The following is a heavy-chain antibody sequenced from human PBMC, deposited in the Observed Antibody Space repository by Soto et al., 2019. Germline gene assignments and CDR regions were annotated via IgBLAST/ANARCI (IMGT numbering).Heavy chain of an antibody. Sequence: PGGSLRLSCAASTFTFSDYYMSWIRQAPGKGLEWVSYISGGGTSIYYADSVKGRFTISRDNSKNTVYLQMNSLRAEDTAVYYCARAPFTIYDTSGYYDYWGQGTLVTVSS. CDR2: ISGGGTSI. D-gene: IGHD3-22*01. V-gene: IGHV3-11*04. CDR3: ARAPFTIYDTSGYYDY. J-gene: IGHJ4*02. CDR1: TFTFSDYY.